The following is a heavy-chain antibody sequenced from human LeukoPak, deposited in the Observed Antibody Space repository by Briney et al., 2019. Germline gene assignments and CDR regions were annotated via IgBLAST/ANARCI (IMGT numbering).Heavy chain of an antibody. D-gene: IGHD6-19*01. CDR2: INPSGGST. CDR1: GYTFTGYY. V-gene: IGHV1-46*01. J-gene: IGHJ4*02. Sequence: ASAKVSCKASGYTFTGYYMHWVRQAPGQGLEWMGIINPSGGSTSYAQKFQGRVTMTRDTSTSTVYMELSSLRSEDTAVYYCARYSSGWSSFDYWGQGTLVTVSS. CDR3: ARYSSGWSSFDY.